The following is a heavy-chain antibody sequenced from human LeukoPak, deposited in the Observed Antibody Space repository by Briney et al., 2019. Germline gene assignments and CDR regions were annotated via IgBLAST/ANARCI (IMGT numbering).Heavy chain of an antibody. J-gene: IGHJ4*02. CDR1: GFTFSSYG. CDR2: IRYDGSNK. Sequence: GGSLRLSCAASGFTFSSYGMHWVRQAPGKGLEWVACIRYDGSNKYYADSVKGRFTISRDNSKNTLYLQMNSLRAEDTAVYYYARDSRYSSGWYFTTYYYFDYWGQGTLVTVSS. V-gene: IGHV3-30*02. CDR3: ARDSRYSSGWYFTTYYYFDY. D-gene: IGHD6-19*01.